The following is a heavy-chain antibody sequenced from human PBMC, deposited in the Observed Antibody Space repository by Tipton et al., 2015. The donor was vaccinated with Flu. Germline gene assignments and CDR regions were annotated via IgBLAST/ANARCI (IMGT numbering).Heavy chain of an antibody. Sequence: LRLSCTVSGGSISSYYWSWIRQPAGKGLEWIGRIYTSGSTNYNPSLKSRVTMSVDTSKNQFSLKLSSVTAADTAVYYCASVTFGGVIGNWGQGTLVTVSS. D-gene: IGHD3-16*02. CDR1: GGSISSYY. V-gene: IGHV4-4*07. CDR3: ASVTFGGVIGN. CDR2: IYTSGST. J-gene: IGHJ4*02.